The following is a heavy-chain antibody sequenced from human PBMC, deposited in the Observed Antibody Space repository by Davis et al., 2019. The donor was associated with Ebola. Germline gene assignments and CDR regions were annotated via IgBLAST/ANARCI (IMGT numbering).Heavy chain of an antibody. J-gene: IGHJ6*02. CDR2: ISSSGSII. Sequence: GESLKLSCAASGFTFSSYEMNWVRQAPGKGLEWVSYISSSGSIIYYADSMKGRFTISRDNAKNSLYLQMNSLRVEDTGVYFCAREGGYDPWAYYYGMDVWGQGTTVTVSS. CDR1: GFTFSSYE. D-gene: IGHD5-12*01. V-gene: IGHV3-48*03. CDR3: AREGGYDPWAYYYGMDV.